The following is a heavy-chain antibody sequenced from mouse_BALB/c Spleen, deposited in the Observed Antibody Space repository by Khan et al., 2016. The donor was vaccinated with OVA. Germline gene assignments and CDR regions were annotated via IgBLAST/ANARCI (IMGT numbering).Heavy chain of an antibody. CDR2: ISSGGDYT. CDR3: ASHLTGSFAY. CDR1: GFTFSSYS. V-gene: IGHV5-6*01. J-gene: IGHJ3*01. Sequence: EVELVESGGDLVKPGGSLKLSCAASGFTFSSYSMSWVRQTPDKRLEWVASISSGGDYTYYPDIVKGRFTISRDNAKNTPYLKMSSLKSEDTAMYYCASHLTGSFAYWGQGTLVTVSA. D-gene: IGHD4-1*01.